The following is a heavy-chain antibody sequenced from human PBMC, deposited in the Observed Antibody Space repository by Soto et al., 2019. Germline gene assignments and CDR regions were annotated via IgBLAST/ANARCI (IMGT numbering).Heavy chain of an antibody. CDR3: AKMVGATLVDY. J-gene: IGHJ4*02. CDR2: IHHSGNT. V-gene: IGHV4-4*01. CDR1: GASISSTSSGDW. Sequence: QVQLQESGPGLVKPSGTLSLTCTVSGASISSTSSGDWWSWVRQPPGKGLEWIGEIHHSGNTNYNPSLKSRVTMSVDKSKNQFSPRLSSVTAADTAVYWCAKMVGATLVDYWGQGTLVTVSS. D-gene: IGHD1-26*01.